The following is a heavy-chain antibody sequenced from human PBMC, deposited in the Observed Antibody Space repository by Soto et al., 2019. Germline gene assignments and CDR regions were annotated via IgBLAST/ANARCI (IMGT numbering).Heavy chain of an antibody. J-gene: IGHJ4*02. V-gene: IGHV1-8*02. CDR2: MNPNSGNT. CDR3: ARGNFNCGGDCIDY. CDR1: GGTFSSYD. D-gene: IGHD2-21*02. Sequence: ASVKVSCKASGGTFSSYDINWVRQATGQGLEWMGWMNPNSGNTGYAQKFQGRVTMTRNTSISTAYMELSSLRSEDTAVYYCARGNFNCGGDCIDYWGQGTLVTVSS.